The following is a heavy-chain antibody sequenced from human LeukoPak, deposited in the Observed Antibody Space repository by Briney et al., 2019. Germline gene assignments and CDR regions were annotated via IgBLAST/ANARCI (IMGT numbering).Heavy chain of an antibody. J-gene: IGHJ4*02. CDR1: GYSISSGYY. CDR3: ARRRFGELLYFDY. D-gene: IGHD3-10*01. V-gene: IGHV4-38-2*02. CDR2: IYHSGST. Sequence: SETLSLTCTVSGYSISSGYYWGWIRQPPGKGLEWIGSIYHSGSTYYNPSLKSRVTISVDTSKNQFSLKLSSVTAADTAVYYCARRRFGELLYFDYWGQGTLVTVSS.